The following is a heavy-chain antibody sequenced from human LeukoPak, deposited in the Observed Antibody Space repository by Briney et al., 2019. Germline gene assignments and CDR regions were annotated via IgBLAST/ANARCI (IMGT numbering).Heavy chain of an antibody. D-gene: IGHD2-21*02. V-gene: IGHV3-21*01. CDR3: ARTSVMVVVTSDAFDI. J-gene: IGHJ3*02. Sequence: GGSLRLSCAASGFTFSSYSMNWVRQAPGKGLEWVSSISSSSSYIYYADSVKGRFTISRDNAKNSLYLQMNSLRAEDTAVYYCARTSVMVVVTSDAFDIWGQGTMVTVSS. CDR2: ISSSSSYI. CDR1: GFTFSSYS.